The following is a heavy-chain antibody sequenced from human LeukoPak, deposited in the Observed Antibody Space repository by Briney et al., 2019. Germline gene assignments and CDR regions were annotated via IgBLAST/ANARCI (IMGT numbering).Heavy chain of an antibody. CDR2: INSNGNST. V-gene: IGHV3-64*01. J-gene: IGHJ6*03. D-gene: IGHD3-10*01. CDR3: ARGYKGYMDV. CDR1: ELIISGNA. Sequence: GGSLRLSCAASELIISGNAMVWVRQAPGKGLEYVSAINSNGNSTYYANSVKGRFTLSRDNSKNTLYLEMGSLRPEDMAVYYCARGYKGYMDVWGKGTTVTVSS.